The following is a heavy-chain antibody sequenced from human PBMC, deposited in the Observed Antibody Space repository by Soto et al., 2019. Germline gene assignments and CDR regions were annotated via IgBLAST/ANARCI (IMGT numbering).Heavy chain of an antibody. D-gene: IGHD3-16*02. CDR1: GYTFTSYY. Sequence: QVQLVQSGAEVKKPGASVKVSCKASGYTFTSYYMHWVRQAPGQGLEWMGIINPSGSSTSYAQKFQGRVTMTRDTSKITVYMELSRLRSEDKAVYYCARSSNMITCGGVIVGADAFDIWGQGTMVTVSS. V-gene: IGHV1-46*01. CDR2: INPSGSST. CDR3: ARSSNMITCGGVIVGADAFDI. J-gene: IGHJ3*02.